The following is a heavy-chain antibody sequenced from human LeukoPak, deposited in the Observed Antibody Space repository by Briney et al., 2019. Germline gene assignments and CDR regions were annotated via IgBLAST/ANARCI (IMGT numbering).Heavy chain of an antibody. CDR1: GFTFDDYT. Sequence: PGGSLRLSCAASGFTFDDYTMHWVRQAPGRGLEWVSLISRDGGSTYYADSVKGRFTISRDNSKNSLYLQMNSLRTEDTALYYCAKEGGYAVSYFDYWGQGTLVTVSS. CDR3: AKEGGYAVSYFDY. J-gene: IGHJ4*02. V-gene: IGHV3-43*01. CDR2: ISRDGGST. D-gene: IGHD5-12*01.